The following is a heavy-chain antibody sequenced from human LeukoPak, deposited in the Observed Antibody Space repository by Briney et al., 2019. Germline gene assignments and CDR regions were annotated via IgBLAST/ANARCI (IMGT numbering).Heavy chain of an antibody. D-gene: IGHD2-15*01. CDR2: ISGSGGST. CDR3: AKDRVVVVAATLDY. CDR1: GFTFSSYA. J-gene: IGHJ4*02. Sequence: GGSLRLSCAASGFTFSSYAMSWVRQAPGKGLEWVSAISGSGGSTYYADSVKGRFTVSRDNSKNTLYLQMNSLRAEGTAVYYCAKDRVVVVAATLDYWGQGTLVTVSS. V-gene: IGHV3-23*01.